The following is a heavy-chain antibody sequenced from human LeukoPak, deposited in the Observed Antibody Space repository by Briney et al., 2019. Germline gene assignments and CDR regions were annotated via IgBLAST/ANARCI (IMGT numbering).Heavy chain of an antibody. CDR2: INPNSGGT. Sequence: ASVKVSCKASGYTFTGYYMHWVRPAPGQGLEWMGWINPNSGGTNYAQKFQGRVTMTRDTSISTAYMELSRLRSDDTAVYYCARGSPLVVTLYGSNSMDYYYYYGMDVWGQGTTVTVSS. D-gene: IGHD4-23*01. CDR3: ARGSPLVVTLYGSNSMDYYYYYGMDV. V-gene: IGHV1-2*02. J-gene: IGHJ6*02. CDR1: GYTFTGYY.